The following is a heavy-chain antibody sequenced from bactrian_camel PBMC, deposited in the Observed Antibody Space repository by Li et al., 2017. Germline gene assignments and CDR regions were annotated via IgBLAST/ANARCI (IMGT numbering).Heavy chain of an antibody. CDR1: GFNMPSYC. CDR3: ASARNPQLPRGTWFLGGTWQL. V-gene: IGHV3S6*01. J-gene: IGHJ4*01. CDR2: IDSVDTR. Sequence: HVQLVESGGASVKTGGMVQLSCVASGFNMPSYCLAWFRQAPGAEREMIAGIDSVDTRKYSDAVKGRFTISRDNAKNTLYLQMDSLKPEDTAMYYCASARNPQLPRGTWFLGGTWQLWGQGTQVTVS. D-gene: IGHD7*01.